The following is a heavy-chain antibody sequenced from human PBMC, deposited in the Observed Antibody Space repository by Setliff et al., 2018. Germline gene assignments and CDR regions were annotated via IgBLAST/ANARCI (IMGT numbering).Heavy chain of an antibody. J-gene: IGHJ4*02. CDR2: INHSGST. CDR3: RFWSYVYKNDY. D-gene: IGHD3-16*01. CDR1: GGSFSNYY. V-gene: IGHV4-34*01. Sequence: PSETLSLTCTVYGGSFSNYYWSWIRQPPGKGLEWIGEINHSGSTNYNPSLTGRVTISVDTSKNQFSLKLNSVTAADTAVYYCRFWSYVYKNDYWAQGTLVTVSS.